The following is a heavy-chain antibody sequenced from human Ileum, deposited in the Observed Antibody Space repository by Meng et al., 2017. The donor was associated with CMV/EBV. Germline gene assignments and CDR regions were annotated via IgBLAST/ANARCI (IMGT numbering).Heavy chain of an antibody. V-gene: IGHV3-23*01. CDR3: AKNLVSYFYGMDV. CDR2: ISGSGGTT. Sequence: GGSLRLSCTASGFTFSTNAMSWVRQAPGKGLAWVSTISGSGGTTYCPDSVKGRFTISRDNTKNTVYLQMNSLRVDDTAVYYCAKNLVSYFYGMDVWGQGTTVTVSS. J-gene: IGHJ6*02. CDR1: GFTFSTNA.